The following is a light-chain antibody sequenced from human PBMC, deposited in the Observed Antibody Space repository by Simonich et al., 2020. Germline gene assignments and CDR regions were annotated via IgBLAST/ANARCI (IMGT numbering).Light chain of an antibody. CDR2: WAY. V-gene: IGKV4-1*01. CDR1: QSVLYSSNNKNY. J-gene: IGKJ2*01. CDR3: QQYYSTPYT. Sequence: DIVMTQSPDSLAVSLGERATINSKSSQSVLYSSNNKNYLACYQQKPGQPPKLLMYWAYTRESGVPDRFSGSGSGTDFTLTISSLQAEDVAVYYCQQYYSTPYTFGQGTKLEIK.